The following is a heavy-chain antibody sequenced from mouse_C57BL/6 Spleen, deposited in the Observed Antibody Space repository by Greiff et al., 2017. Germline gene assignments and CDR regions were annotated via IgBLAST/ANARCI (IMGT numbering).Heavy chain of an antibody. D-gene: IGHD2-1*01. CDR2: ISDGGSYT. CDR3: ARGEGNPWFAY. V-gene: IGHV5-4*01. J-gene: IGHJ3*01. CDR1: GFTFSSYA. Sequence: EVQLVESGGGLVKPGGSLKLSCAASGFTFSSYAMSWVRQTPEKRLEWVATISDGGSYTYYPDNVKGRVTISRDNAKNNLYLQMSHLKSEDTAMYYCARGEGNPWFAYWGQGTLVTVSA.